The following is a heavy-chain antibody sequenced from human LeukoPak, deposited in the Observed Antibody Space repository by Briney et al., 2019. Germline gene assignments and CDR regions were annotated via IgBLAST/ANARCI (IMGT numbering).Heavy chain of an antibody. V-gene: IGHV3-48*02. Sequence: GRSLRLSCAASGFTFSSYSMDWVRQAPGKGLEWVSYISSGSTTIYYADSVKGRFTTSRDNTKNSLYLQMNSLRDEDTAVYYCARDVKVYYDNSDYSRWFDPWGQGTLVTVSS. J-gene: IGHJ5*02. D-gene: IGHD3-22*01. CDR2: ISSGSTTI. CDR1: GFTFSSYS. CDR3: ARDVKVYYDNSDYSRWFDP.